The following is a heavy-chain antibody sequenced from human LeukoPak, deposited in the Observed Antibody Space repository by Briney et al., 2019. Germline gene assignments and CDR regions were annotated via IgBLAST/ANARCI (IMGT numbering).Heavy chain of an antibody. Sequence: GGSLRLSCTASGFPFIEYTMNWVRQVPGKGLEWIAYIGIDSGKTRYADSVRGRFTISADKTRNSLYLQMNSLRVEDTAVYFCARDHNYAFDNWGQGTLVSVAS. CDR2: IGIDSGKT. D-gene: IGHD1-1*01. CDR3: ARDHNYAFDN. CDR1: GFPFIEYT. V-gene: IGHV3-48*01. J-gene: IGHJ4*02.